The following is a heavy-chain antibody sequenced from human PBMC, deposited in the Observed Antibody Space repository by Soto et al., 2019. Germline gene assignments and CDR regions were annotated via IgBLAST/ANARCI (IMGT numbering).Heavy chain of an antibody. CDR2: IYYSGST. CDR1: DCSITSISYY. Sequence: PSETLSPPLPVFDCSITSISYYWGSSRQPPGKGLEWVGGIYYSGSTYYNPSLKTRVTISVDSSKNPFSLQLRHVNAAETDVYYCARSPSITIFGVVIQNWFDPWGQGTLVTSPQ. J-gene: IGHJ5*02. D-gene: IGHD3-3*01. V-gene: IGHV4-39*02. CDR3: ARSPSITIFGVVIQNWFDP.